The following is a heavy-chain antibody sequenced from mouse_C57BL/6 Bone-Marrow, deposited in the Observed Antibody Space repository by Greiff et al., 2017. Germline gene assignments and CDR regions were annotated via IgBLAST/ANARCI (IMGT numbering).Heavy chain of an antibody. CDR2: INPNNGGT. D-gene: IGHD2-5*01. CDR1: GYTFTDYN. CDR3: ARTLYYSNYDFDY. Sequence: EVQLQQSGPELVKPGASVKMSCKASGYTFTDYNMHWVKQSHGKSLEWIGYINPNNGGTSYNQKFKGKATLTVNKSSSTAYMELRSLTSEDSAVXYCARTLYYSNYDFDYWGQGTTLTVSS. V-gene: IGHV1-22*01. J-gene: IGHJ2*01.